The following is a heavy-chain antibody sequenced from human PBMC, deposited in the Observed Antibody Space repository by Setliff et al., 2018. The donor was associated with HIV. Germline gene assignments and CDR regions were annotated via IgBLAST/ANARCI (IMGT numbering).Heavy chain of an antibody. V-gene: IGHV1-69*13. CDR1: GGTFSRYT. CDR2: IIPIFGTT. CDR3: ATLDY. Sequence: ASVKVSCKSSGGTFSRYTISWVRQAPGQGLEWMGGIIPIFGTTHYAQKFQGRVSITADASTSTSYMELSSLRSDDTAVYYCATLDYWGQGTLVTVSS. J-gene: IGHJ4*02.